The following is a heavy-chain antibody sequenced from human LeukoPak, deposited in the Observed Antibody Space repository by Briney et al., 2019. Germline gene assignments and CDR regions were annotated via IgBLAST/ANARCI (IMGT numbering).Heavy chain of an antibody. CDR1: GGSISSYY. V-gene: IGHV4-4*07. CDR2: IYTSGST. CDR3: ARETLGYCSSTSCYAFDY. Sequence: SETLSLTGTVSGGSISSYYWSWIRQPAGKGLEWIGRIYTSGSTNYNPSLKSRVAMSVDTSKNQFSLKLSSVTAADTAVYYCARETLGYCSSTSCYAFDYWGQGTLVTVSS. J-gene: IGHJ4*02. D-gene: IGHD2-2*01.